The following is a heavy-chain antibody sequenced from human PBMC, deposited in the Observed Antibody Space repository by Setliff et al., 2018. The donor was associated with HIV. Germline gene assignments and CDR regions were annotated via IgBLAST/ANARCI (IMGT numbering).Heavy chain of an antibody. Sequence: PSETLSLTCTVSGGSISSGGYYWSWIRQPAGKGLEWIGRISASGTTNYNPSFKSRVTISVDVSKNQFYLKLSSVTAADTAVYYCAREYSSSSANWYFDLWGRGTLVTVSS. CDR2: ISASGTT. CDR3: AREYSSSSANWYFDL. V-gene: IGHV4-61*02. D-gene: IGHD6-6*01. J-gene: IGHJ2*01. CDR1: GGSISSGGYY.